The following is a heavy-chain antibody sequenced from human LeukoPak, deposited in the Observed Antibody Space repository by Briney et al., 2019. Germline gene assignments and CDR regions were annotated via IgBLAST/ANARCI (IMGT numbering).Heavy chain of an antibody. V-gene: IGHV4-59*08. D-gene: IGHD6-13*01. Sequence: SETLSLTCTVSGGSISSYYWSWIRQPPGKGLEWIGYIYYSGSTNYNPSLKSRVTISVDTARKHFSLKLRSVTAADTAVYYCARGRAAAGQDWFDPWGQGTLVTVSS. CDR2: IYYSGST. CDR1: GGSISSYY. CDR3: ARGRAAAGQDWFDP. J-gene: IGHJ5*02.